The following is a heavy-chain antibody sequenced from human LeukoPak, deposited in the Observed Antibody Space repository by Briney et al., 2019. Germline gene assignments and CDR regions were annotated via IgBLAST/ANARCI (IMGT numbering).Heavy chain of an antibody. D-gene: IGHD3-10*01. J-gene: IGHJ4*02. Sequence: SETLSLTCTVSGGSISSYYWSWIRQPPGKGLEWIGYIYYSGSTNYNPSLKSRVTISVDTSKNQFSLKLSSVTAADTAVYYCARVRRVLWFGELSPAFDYWGQGTLVTVSS. CDR3: ARVRRVLWFGELSPAFDY. V-gene: IGHV4-59*01. CDR2: IYYSGST. CDR1: GGSISSYY.